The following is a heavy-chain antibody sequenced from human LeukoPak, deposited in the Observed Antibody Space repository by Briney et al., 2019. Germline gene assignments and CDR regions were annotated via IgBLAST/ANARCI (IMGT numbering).Heavy chain of an antibody. J-gene: IGHJ5*02. V-gene: IGHV3-66*04. CDR2: IYSGGNT. Sequence: GGSLRLSCAASGFTVSGDYMSWVRQAPGRGLEWVSVIYSGGNTYYTDSVKGRFTISRDNPKNTLYLQMNSLRAEDTAVYYCARHDWFAPWGQGTLVTVSS. CDR1: GFTVSGDY. CDR3: ARHDWFAP.